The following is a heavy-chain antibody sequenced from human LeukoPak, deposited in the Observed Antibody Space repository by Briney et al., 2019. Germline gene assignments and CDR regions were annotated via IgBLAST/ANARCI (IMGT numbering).Heavy chain of an antibody. Sequence: PSETLSLTCSASGGSLSNYYWNWIRQPPGKGLEWIGSMYYGGSTYYNPSLKSRVTISVDTSKNQFSLKLSSVTAADTAVYYCARIWFGESDNWFDPWGQGTLVTVSS. CDR1: GGSLSNYY. CDR2: MYYGGST. D-gene: IGHD3-10*01. V-gene: IGHV4-59*08. J-gene: IGHJ5*02. CDR3: ARIWFGESDNWFDP.